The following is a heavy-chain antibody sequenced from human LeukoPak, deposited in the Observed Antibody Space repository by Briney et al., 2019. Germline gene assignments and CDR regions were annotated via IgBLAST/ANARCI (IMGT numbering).Heavy chain of an antibody. D-gene: IGHD3-10*01. V-gene: IGHV3-21*01. Sequence: GGSLRLSCAASGFSFSSYSMNWVRQAPGKGLEWVSSISSSSDYIYYADSVKGRFTISRDNAKNSLYLQMNSLRAEDTAVYYCARDPSAYGSGSYFVDYWGQGTLVTVSS. CDR2: ISSSSDYI. CDR3: ARDPSAYGSGSYFVDY. J-gene: IGHJ4*02. CDR1: GFSFSSYS.